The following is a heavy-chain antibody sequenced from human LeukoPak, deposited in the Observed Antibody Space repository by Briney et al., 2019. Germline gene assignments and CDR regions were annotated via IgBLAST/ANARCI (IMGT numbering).Heavy chain of an antibody. D-gene: IGHD2-2*01. V-gene: IGHV3-30*18. J-gene: IGHJ4*02. Sequence: GGSLRLSCAASGFTFSSYGMHWVRQAPGKGLEWVAVISYDGSNKYYADSVKGRFTISRDNSKNRLYLQMTSLRAEDMVVYYCAKDGSDCSSTSCYWLGDFDYWGQGTLVTVSS. CDR3: AKDGSDCSSTSCYWLGDFDY. CDR2: ISYDGSNK. CDR1: GFTFSSYG.